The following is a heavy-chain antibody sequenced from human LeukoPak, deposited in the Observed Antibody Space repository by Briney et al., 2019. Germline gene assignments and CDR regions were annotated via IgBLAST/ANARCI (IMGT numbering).Heavy chain of an antibody. Sequence: SETLSLTCTVSGGSISSYYWSWVRQPPGKGLEWIGEIYHSGSTNYNPSLKSRVTVSVDTSKNQFSLKLSSVTAADTAVYYCARDGQGASDYWGQGTLVTVSS. CDR2: IYHSGST. J-gene: IGHJ4*02. CDR3: ARDGQGASDY. CDR1: GGSISSYY. V-gene: IGHV4-59*12.